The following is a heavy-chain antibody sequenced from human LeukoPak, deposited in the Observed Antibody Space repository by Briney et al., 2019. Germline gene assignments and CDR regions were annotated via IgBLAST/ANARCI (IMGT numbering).Heavy chain of an antibody. CDR3: ARYGLGYMDV. J-gene: IGHJ6*03. CDR1: GESFSVYY. V-gene: IGHV4-59*01. D-gene: IGHD3-22*01. Sequence: SETLSLTCAVYGESFSVYYWSWIRQPPGKGLEWIGYIYYSGSTNYNPSLKSRVTISVDTSKNQFSLRLSSVTAADTAVYYCARYGLGYMDVWGKGTTVTVSS. CDR2: IYYSGST.